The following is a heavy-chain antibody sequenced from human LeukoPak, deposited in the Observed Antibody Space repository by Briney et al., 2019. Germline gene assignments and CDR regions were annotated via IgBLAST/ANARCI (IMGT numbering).Heavy chain of an antibody. V-gene: IGHV3-72*01. CDR1: GFTFSDHY. Sequence: GGSLRLSYAASGFTFSDHYMDWVRQAPGKGLEWVGRTRNKANSYTTEYAASVKGRFTISRDDSKNPLYLQMNSLKTEDTAVYYCARYTAHDAFDIWGQGTMVTVSS. J-gene: IGHJ3*02. CDR2: TRNKANSYTT. CDR3: ARYTAHDAFDI. D-gene: IGHD3-16*02.